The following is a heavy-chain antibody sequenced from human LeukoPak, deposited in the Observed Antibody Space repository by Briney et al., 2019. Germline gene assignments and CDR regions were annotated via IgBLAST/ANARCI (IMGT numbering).Heavy chain of an antibody. CDR1: GFTFSNNA. CDR2: ITSNGAGT. CDR3: ARSTMVRGVIFDY. V-gene: IGHV3-23*01. D-gene: IGHD3-10*01. Sequence: PGGSLRLSCAASGFTFSNNAMTWVRQAPGKGLEWVSAITSNGAGTFYADSVKGRFTISRDNAKNSLYLQMNSLRAEDTAVYYCARSTMVRGVIFDYWGQGTLVTVSS. J-gene: IGHJ4*02.